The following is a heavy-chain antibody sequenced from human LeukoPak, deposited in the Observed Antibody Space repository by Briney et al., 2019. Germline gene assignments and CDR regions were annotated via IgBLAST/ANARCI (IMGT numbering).Heavy chain of an antibody. CDR2: FYYSGST. Sequence: SETLSLTCTVSGGSISSYYWSWIRQPPGKGLEWIGYFYYSGSTNYNPSLKSRVTISVDTSRNQFSLKLSSVTAADTAVYYCARAEETTEFDYWGQGTLVTVSS. CDR3: ARAEETTEFDY. CDR1: GGSISSYY. V-gene: IGHV4-59*12. D-gene: IGHD1-14*01. J-gene: IGHJ4*02.